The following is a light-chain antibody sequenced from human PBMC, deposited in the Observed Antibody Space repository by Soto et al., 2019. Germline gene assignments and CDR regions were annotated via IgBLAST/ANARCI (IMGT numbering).Light chain of an antibody. J-gene: IGKJ1*01. CDR3: QQYNKWPWT. CDR1: QSVSSD. Sequence: EIVMTQSPATLSVSPGERATLSCRASQSVSSDLAWYQQKPGQAPRLFIYGASTRATGIPARFSGSGSGTEFTLTISSLQSEDFAVYYCQQYNKWPWTFGQGTKVDI. V-gene: IGKV3-15*01. CDR2: GAS.